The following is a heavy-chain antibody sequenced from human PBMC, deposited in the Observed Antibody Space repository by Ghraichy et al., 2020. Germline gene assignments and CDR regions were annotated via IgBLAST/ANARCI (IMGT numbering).Heavy chain of an antibody. J-gene: IGHJ5*02. V-gene: IGHV3-15*01. Sequence: GGSLRLSCAASGFTFSNAWMSWVRQAPGKGLEWVGRIKSKTDGGTTDYAAPVKGRFTISRDDSKNTLYLQMNSLKTEDTAVYYCTTPRFLEWLSLRWFDPWGQGTLVTVSS. D-gene: IGHD3-3*01. CDR2: IKSKTDGGTT. CDR1: GFTFSNAW. CDR3: TTPRFLEWLSLRWFDP.